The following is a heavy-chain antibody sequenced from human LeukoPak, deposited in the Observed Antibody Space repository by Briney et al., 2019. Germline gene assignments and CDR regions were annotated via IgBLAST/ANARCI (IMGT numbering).Heavy chain of an antibody. Sequence: SETLSLTCTVSGGSISSYYWSWIRQPPGKGLEWIGYIYYNGSTNCNPSLKSRVTISVDTSKNQFSLKLSSVTAADTAVYYCARHVGFRDPFDYWGQGTLVTVSS. CDR3: ARHVGFRDPFDY. V-gene: IGHV4-59*08. CDR2: IYYNGST. J-gene: IGHJ4*02. CDR1: GGSISSYY.